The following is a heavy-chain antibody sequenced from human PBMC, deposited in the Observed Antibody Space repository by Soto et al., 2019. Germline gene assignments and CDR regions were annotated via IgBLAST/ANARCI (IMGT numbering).Heavy chain of an antibody. CDR3: ARAMGDWGTYYYYYGMDV. CDR2: VYYAGAT. Sequence: EQLQESGPGLVRPSETLSLTCTVSGDAMSSNYWSWIRQPPGKGLEWIGYVYYAGATSYNPSLKSRVTISVDTSKNQFSLKLSSVTAADTAVYYCARAMGDWGTYYYYYGMDVWGQGTTVTVSS. CDR1: GDAMSSNY. D-gene: IGHD3-16*01. J-gene: IGHJ6*02. V-gene: IGHV4-59*01.